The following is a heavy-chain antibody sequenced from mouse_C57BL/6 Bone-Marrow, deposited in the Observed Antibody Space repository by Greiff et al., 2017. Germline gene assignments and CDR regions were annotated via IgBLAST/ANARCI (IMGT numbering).Heavy chain of an antibody. CDR1: GYTFTSYT. CDR3: ARVYYGYDGFAY. Sequence: QVQLQQSGAELARPGASVKMSCKASGYTFTSYTLHWVKQRPGQGLEWIGYINPSSGYTKYNQKFNDKATLTADKSSSTAYMQLSSLTSEDAAVYYCARVYYGYDGFAYWGQGTLVTVSA. CDR2: INPSSGYT. V-gene: IGHV1-4*01. D-gene: IGHD2-2*01. J-gene: IGHJ3*01.